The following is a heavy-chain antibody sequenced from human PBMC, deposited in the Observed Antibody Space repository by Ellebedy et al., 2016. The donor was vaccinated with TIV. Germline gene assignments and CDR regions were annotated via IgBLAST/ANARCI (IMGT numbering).Heavy chain of an antibody. CDR2: ISSSSSYI. D-gene: IGHD3-3*01. V-gene: IGHV3-21*04. CDR3: ARDGGFWSGRDAFDI. Sequence: GGSLRLXXAASGFTFSSYSMNWVRQAPGKGLEWVSSISSSSSYIYYADSVKGRFTISRDNAKNSLYLQMNSLRAEDTAVYYCARDGGFWSGRDAFDIWGQGTMVTVSS. J-gene: IGHJ3*02. CDR1: GFTFSSYS.